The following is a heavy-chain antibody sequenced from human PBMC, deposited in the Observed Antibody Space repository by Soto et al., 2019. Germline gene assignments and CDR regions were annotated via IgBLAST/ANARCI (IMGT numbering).Heavy chain of an antibody. CDR3: AHSLIGYYYDSSGSNWFDP. J-gene: IGHJ5*02. CDR1: GFSLSTSGVG. CDR2: IYWDDDK. V-gene: IGHV2-5*02. D-gene: IGHD3-22*01. Sequence: SGPTLVNPPQTLTLTCTFSGFSLSTSGVGVGWNRQPPGKAMEWLALIYWDDDKRYSPSLKSRLTITKDTSKNQVFLTMTNMDPVDTATYYCAHSLIGYYYDSSGSNWFDPWGQGTLVTVSS.